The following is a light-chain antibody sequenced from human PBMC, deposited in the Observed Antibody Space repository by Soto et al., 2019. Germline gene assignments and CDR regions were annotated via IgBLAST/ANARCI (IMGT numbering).Light chain of an antibody. V-gene: IGKV3-11*01. J-gene: IGKJ1*01. CDR3: HQRSNGPRT. CDR2: DAS. CDR1: QSVSSY. Sequence: EIVLTQSPATLSLSPGERASLSCRASQSVSSYLAWYQQKPGQAPRLLIYDASNRATGIPARFSGSGAGTDFTLTISSREPEDVAVYYCHQRSNGPRTFGQGTKVEIK.